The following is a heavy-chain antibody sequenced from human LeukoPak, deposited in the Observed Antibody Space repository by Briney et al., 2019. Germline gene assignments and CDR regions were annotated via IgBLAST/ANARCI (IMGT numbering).Heavy chain of an antibody. Sequence: PGGSLRLSCAASGFTFNSHAMNWVRQAPGKGLEWVSAISGSDGSTYYADSVKGQFTISRDNSKNTLYLQMNSLRAEDTAVYHCAKGKGYSSSSSDHWGQGTLVTVSS. V-gene: IGHV3-23*01. J-gene: IGHJ5*02. D-gene: IGHD6-6*01. CDR3: AKGKGYSSSSSDH. CDR2: ISGSDGST. CDR1: GFTFNSHA.